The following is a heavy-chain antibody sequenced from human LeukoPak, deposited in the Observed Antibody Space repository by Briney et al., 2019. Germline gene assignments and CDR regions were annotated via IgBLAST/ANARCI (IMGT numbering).Heavy chain of an antibody. D-gene: IGHD1-26*01. Sequence: GGSLRLSCAASGFTFSSYWVSWVRQAPGKGLEWVANIKQDGSEKYYVDSVKGRFTISRDNAKNSLYLQMNSLRAEDTAVYYCARGGSYWERNYYYYYMDVWGKGTTVTVSS. V-gene: IGHV3-7*01. CDR2: IKQDGSEK. CDR1: GFTFSSYW. J-gene: IGHJ6*03. CDR3: ARGGSYWERNYYYYYMDV.